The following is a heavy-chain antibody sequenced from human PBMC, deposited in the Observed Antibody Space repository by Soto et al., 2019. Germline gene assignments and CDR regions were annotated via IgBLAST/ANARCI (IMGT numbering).Heavy chain of an antibody. Sequence: QVQLVESGGGVVQPGRSLRLSCAASGFTFSSYGMHWVRQAPGKGLEWVAVISYDGSNKYYADSVKGRFTISRDNSKYTTSLQMNSLRVADTAVYDCGKERESIADRAMVLLFDSWGQGTLVTVSS. V-gene: IGHV3-30*18. CDR2: ISYDGSNK. D-gene: IGHD5-18*01. CDR1: GFTFSSYG. J-gene: IGHJ4*02. CDR3: GKERESIADRAMVLLFDS.